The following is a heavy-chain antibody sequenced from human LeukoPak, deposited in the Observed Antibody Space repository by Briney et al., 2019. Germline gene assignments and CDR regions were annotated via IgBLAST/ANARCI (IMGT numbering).Heavy chain of an antibody. CDR2: IIPIFGPA. J-gene: IGHJ5*02. V-gene: IGHV1-69*13. Sequence: SVKVSCKASGGTFSSYAISWVRHAPGQGLEWMGGIIPIFGPANYAQKFQGRVTIGADESTSTAYMELSSLRSEDTAVCSCARDLYRDSLPVSWFDPWGQGTLVTVSS. CDR1: GGTFSSYA. CDR3: ARDLYRDSLPVSWFDP. D-gene: IGHD4-11*01.